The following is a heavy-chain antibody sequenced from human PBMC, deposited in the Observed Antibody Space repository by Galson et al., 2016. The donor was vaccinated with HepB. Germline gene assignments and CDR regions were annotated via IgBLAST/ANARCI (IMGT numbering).Heavy chain of an antibody. CDR3: ARVGATTFY. V-gene: IGHV3-74*01. CDR1: GFPSSSYW. CDR2: INSDGSST. D-gene: IGHD1-26*01. J-gene: IGHJ4*02. Sequence: SLRLSCAASGFPSSSYWMHWVRQAPGKGLVWVSRINSDGSSTTYADSVKGRFTISRDNAKNTLYLQMNSLRAEDTAVYYCARVGATTFYWGQGTLVTVSS.